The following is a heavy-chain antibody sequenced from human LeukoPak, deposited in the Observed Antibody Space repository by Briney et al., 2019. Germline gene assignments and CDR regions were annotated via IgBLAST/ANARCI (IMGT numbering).Heavy chain of an antibody. CDR1: GGSLNSATK. CDR3: ARQDTAMVYFDY. CDR2: IYYSGST. D-gene: IGHD5-18*01. Sequence: SEALSLTCTVSGGSLNSATKWSWVRQSAGKGLEWIGYIYYSGSTNYNPSLKSRVTISVDTSKNQFSLKLSSVTAADTAVYYCARQDTAMVYFDYWGQGTLVTVSS. V-gene: IGHV4-61*10. J-gene: IGHJ4*02.